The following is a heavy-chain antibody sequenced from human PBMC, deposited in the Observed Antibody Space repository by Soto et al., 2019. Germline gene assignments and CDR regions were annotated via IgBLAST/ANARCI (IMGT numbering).Heavy chain of an antibody. J-gene: IGHJ5*02. Sequence: QVQLVQSGAEVKKPGASVKVSCKASGYTFTDYYIHWVRQAPGQGLEWMGWINPNSGGTNYAQKFHGRVTMTRDTSISTAYMELSRLRSDDTAVYYCARALDYGDYVWFDPWGQGTLVTVSS. D-gene: IGHD4-17*01. CDR1: GYTFTDYY. CDR2: INPNSGGT. CDR3: ARALDYGDYVWFDP. V-gene: IGHV1-2*02.